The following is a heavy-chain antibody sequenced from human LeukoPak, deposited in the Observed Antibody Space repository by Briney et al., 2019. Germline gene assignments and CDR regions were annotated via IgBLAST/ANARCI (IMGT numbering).Heavy chain of an antibody. J-gene: IGHJ4*02. CDR2: IESKTDGGTI. V-gene: IGHV3-15*04. CDR3: TTAKWGTLFDY. CDR1: GFTFSNAY. Sequence: GGSLGLSCAASGFTFSNAYMTWVRQAPGKGLEWVGRIESKTDGGTIAYAAPVKGRFTISRDDSKNTLFLQTNSLKTEDTAVYYCTTAKWGTLFDYWGQGTLVTVSS. D-gene: IGHD7-27*01.